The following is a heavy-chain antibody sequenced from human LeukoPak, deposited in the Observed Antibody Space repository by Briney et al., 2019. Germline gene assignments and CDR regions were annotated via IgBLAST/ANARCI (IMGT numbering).Heavy chain of an antibody. J-gene: IGHJ3*02. V-gene: IGHV4-61*02. CDR2: ISASGNT. CDR3: ARGVTVFGGAPKGALDI. D-gene: IGHD3-3*01. CDR1: GDSLNRGSYY. Sequence: PSETLSLTCSVSGDSLNRGSYYWTWIWQPAGKGLEWLGRISASGNTNYNPSLKSRVTISVDASKNQFSLRLASVTAADTAVYFCARGVTVFGGAPKGALDIWGRGTMVTVSS.